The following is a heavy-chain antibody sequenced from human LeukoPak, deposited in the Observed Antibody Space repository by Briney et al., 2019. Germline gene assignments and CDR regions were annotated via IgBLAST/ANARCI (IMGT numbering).Heavy chain of an antibody. Sequence: GESLKISCKGSEYSFTSYWIGWVRQLPRKGLEWMGIIYPGDSDTRYSPSFQGQVTISADKSISTAYLQWSSLKASDTAMYYCARQRYESSGYWYFDLWGRGTLVTVSS. V-gene: IGHV5-51*01. J-gene: IGHJ2*01. D-gene: IGHD3-22*01. CDR1: EYSFTSYW. CDR3: ARQRYESSGYWYFDL. CDR2: IYPGDSDT.